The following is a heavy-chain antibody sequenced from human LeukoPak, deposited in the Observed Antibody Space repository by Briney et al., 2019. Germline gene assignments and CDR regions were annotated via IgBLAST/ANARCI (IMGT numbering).Heavy chain of an antibody. Sequence: GGSVRLSCGASGFXFDDYAIHWVRQAPGKGLKWVSLISGDGGSTYYADSVKGRFTISRDNSKNSLYLQMNSLRTEDTALYYCAKDMWRFGELDYDYWGQGILVTVSS. D-gene: IGHD3-10*01. CDR3: AKDMWRFGELDYDY. CDR2: ISGDGGST. CDR1: GFXFDDYA. J-gene: IGHJ4*02. V-gene: IGHV3-43*02.